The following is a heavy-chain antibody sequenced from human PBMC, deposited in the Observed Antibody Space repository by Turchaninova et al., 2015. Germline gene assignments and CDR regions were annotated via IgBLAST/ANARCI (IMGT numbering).Heavy chain of an antibody. Sequence: HVQLQESGPGLVKPSETLSLTCPFAVCSNSSYYWSWIRQPPGTGLEWIGYIYSSGSTNYNPSLNSRVTMSVDTSKNQFSLKLNSVTAADTAVYYCARERTTVTTISRYYYMDVWGKGTTVTVAS. CDR1: VCSNSSYY. CDR2: IYSSGST. J-gene: IGHJ6*03. CDR3: ARERTTVTTISRYYYMDV. V-gene: IGHV4-59*01. D-gene: IGHD4-11*01.